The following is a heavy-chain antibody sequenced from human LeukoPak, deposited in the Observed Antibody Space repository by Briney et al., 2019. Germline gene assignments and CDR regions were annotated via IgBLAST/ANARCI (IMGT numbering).Heavy chain of an antibody. V-gene: IGHV4-39*01. J-gene: IGHJ4*02. CDR1: GGSLSSSSYY. CDR2: IYYSGST. CDR3: ARHRKIAAPLDY. D-gene: IGHD6-13*01. Sequence: PSETLSLTCTVSGGSLSSSSYYWGWIRQPPGKGLEWIGSIYYSGSTYYNPSLKSRVTISVDTSKNQFSLKLSSVTAADTAVYYCARHRKIAAPLDYWGQGTLVTVSS.